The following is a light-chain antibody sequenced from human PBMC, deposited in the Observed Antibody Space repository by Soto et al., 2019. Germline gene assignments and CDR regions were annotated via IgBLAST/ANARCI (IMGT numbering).Light chain of an antibody. J-gene: IGKJ1*01. CDR3: LQDYNYPMT. CDR1: QGIRND. Sequence: IHMTQSPPSLSVTKGNKVTITCRASQGIRNDLGWYQQKPGKAPKLLIYAASSLHSGVPSRFSGSGSGTEFTLTISSLKPEDFATYYCLQDYNYPMTFGKGTKV. V-gene: IGKV1-6*01. CDR2: AAS.